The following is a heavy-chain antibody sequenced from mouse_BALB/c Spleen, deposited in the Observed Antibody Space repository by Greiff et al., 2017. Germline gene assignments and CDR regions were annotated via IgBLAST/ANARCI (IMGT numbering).Heavy chain of an antibody. CDR2: ISSGGSYT. D-gene: IGHD2-4*01. V-gene: IGHV5-6*02. CDR3: ARSTMIEAMDY. CDR1: GFTFSSYG. Sequence: DVKLVESGGDLVKPGGSLKLSCAASGFTFSSYGMSWVRQTPDKRLEWVATISSGGSYTYYPDSVKGRFTISRDNAKNTLYLQMSSLKSEDTAMYYCARSTMIEAMDYWGQGTSVTVSS. J-gene: IGHJ4*01.